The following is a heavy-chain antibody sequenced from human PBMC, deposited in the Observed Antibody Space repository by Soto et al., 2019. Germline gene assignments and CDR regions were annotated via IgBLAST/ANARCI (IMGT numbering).Heavy chain of an antibody. CDR2: IYYSGST. V-gene: IGHV4-59*01. CDR3: ATSGHDFLSGSFDX. J-gene: IGHJ4*02. CDR1: GGSISSCY. Sequence: SETLSLTFTVSGGSISSCYWSWIRQPPGKGLEWIVYIYYSGSTNYKPSLKSLVTISVDTSKKQFYLKLSSVTAADTAVYYCATSGHDFLSGSFDXWGQGTLVTVSX. D-gene: IGHD3-3*01.